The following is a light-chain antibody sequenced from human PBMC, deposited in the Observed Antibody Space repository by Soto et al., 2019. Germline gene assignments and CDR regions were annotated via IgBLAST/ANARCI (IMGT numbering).Light chain of an antibody. CDR1: QCGSSS. Sequence: EIVMTQSPATMSVSPGERATLSCRACQCGSSSLVGYQQQPGRAARNLMNGAATRVDSSLATFCSSGCATTFITITSSLQPQDYVVTYYQQHEKRDPITFGQGTLVDIK. V-gene: IGKV3-15*01. CDR3: QQHEKRDPIT. J-gene: IGKJ1*01. CDR2: GAA.